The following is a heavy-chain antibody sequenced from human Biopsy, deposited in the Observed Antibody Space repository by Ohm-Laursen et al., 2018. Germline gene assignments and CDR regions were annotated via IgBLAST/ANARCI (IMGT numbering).Heavy chain of an antibody. D-gene: IGHD2/OR15-2a*01. CDR2: MSYSGDP. V-gene: IGHV4-31*03. CDR1: GDPMSSGIHY. Sequence: SQTLSLTCCVSGDPMSSGIHYWSWIRQHPGKGLEWLGYMSYSGDPHYNPSLKSRITISIDRSTNEFSLTLSSVTAADTAVYYCARATNSTGWPYYYFYGMDVWGQGTTVTVSS. CDR3: ARATNSTGWPYYYFYGMDV. J-gene: IGHJ6*02.